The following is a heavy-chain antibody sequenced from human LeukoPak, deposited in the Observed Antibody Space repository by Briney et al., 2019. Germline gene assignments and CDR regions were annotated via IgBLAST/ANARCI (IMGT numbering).Heavy chain of an antibody. CDR2: ISAYNGNT. CDR1: GYTFTSYG. Sequence: GASVKVSCKASGYTFTSYGISWVRQAPGQGPEWMGWISAYNGNTNYAQKLQGRVTMTTDTSTSTAYMELRSLRSDDTAVYYCARVRIVVVPAAMHHYYYYGMDVWGQGTTVTVSS. V-gene: IGHV1-18*01. D-gene: IGHD2-2*01. CDR3: ARVRIVVVPAAMHHYYYYGMDV. J-gene: IGHJ6*02.